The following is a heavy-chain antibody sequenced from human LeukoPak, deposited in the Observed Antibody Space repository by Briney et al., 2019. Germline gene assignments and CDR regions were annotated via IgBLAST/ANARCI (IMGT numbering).Heavy chain of an antibody. V-gene: IGHV1-8*02. Sequence: GASVKVSCKASGGTFSSYAISWVRQAPGQGLEWMGWMNPNSGNTGYAQKFQGRVTMTRNTSISTAYMELSSLRSEDTAVYYCAREFRDGLRYFDWLTAAYMDVWGKGTTVTISS. CDR3: AREFRDGLRYFDWLTAAYMDV. J-gene: IGHJ6*03. CDR2: MNPNSGNT. CDR1: GGTFSSYA. D-gene: IGHD3-9*01.